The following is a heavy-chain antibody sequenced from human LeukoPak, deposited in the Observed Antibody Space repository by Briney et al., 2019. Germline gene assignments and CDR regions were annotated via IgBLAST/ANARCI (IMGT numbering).Heavy chain of an antibody. CDR1: GFSFSGYG. CDR2: ISSTSSVI. D-gene: IGHD2-2*01. CDR3: ARNLPVADY. J-gene: IGHJ4*02. V-gene: IGHV3-48*04. Sequence: GGSLRLSCAASGFSFSGYGMHWVRQAPGKGLEWVSYISSTSSVIYYADSVKGRFTISRDNAKSSLYLQMNSLRAEDTAVYYCARNLPVADYWGQGTLVTVSS.